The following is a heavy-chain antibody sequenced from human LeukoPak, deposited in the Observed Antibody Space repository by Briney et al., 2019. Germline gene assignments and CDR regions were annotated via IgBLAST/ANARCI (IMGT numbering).Heavy chain of an antibody. CDR2: IYYSGST. CDR1: GGSISGYY. Sequence: SETLSLTCTVSGGSISGYYWSWIRQPPGKGLEWIGYIYYSGSTNYNPSLKSRVTISLDTSKNQFSLKLSSVTAADTAVYYCARDRGDTAMAHPFDYWGQGTLVTVSS. D-gene: IGHD5-18*01. J-gene: IGHJ4*02. CDR3: ARDRGDTAMAHPFDY. V-gene: IGHV4-59*01.